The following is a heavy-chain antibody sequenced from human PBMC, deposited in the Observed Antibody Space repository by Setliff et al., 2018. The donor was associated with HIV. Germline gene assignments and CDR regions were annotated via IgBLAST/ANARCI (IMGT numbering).Heavy chain of an antibody. J-gene: IGHJ3*02. CDR1: GYTFTSYG. CDR3: ARIRGVIADASDI. CDR2: ISTYSDET. Sequence: ASVKVSCKASGYTFTSYGISWVRQAPGQGLEWMGWISTYSDETSSSQNLQGRLTMTTDTSTGTAYMELRSLRSDDTAVYYCARIRGVIADASDIWGQGTMVTVSS. D-gene: IGHD3-10*01. V-gene: IGHV1-18*01.